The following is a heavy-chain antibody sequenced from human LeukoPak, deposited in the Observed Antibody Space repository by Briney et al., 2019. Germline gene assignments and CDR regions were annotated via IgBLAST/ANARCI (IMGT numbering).Heavy chain of an antibody. CDR1: RFTFSSYA. V-gene: IGHV3-23*01. J-gene: IGHJ1*01. CDR3: AKEWSSSWYEYFQH. Sequence: GGSLRLSCAASRFTFSSYAMNWVRQAPGKGLEWVSAISGSGGSTYYADSVKGRFTISRDNSKNTLYLQMNSQRAEDTAVYYCAKEWSSSWYEYFQHWGQGTLVTVSS. CDR2: ISGSGGST. D-gene: IGHD6-13*01.